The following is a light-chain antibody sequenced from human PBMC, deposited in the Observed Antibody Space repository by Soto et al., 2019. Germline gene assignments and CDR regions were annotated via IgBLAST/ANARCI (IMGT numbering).Light chain of an antibody. V-gene: IGLV2-11*01. CDR1: SSDVGGYNY. Sequence: QSVLTQPRSVSGSPGQSVTISCTGTSSDVGGYNYVSWYQQHPGKAPKLMIYDVSKRPSGVPDRFSGSKSGNTASLTISGLQAEDEADYYCSSYAGSYTVLFGGGTKVIVL. CDR2: DVS. CDR3: SSYAGSYTVL. J-gene: IGLJ2*01.